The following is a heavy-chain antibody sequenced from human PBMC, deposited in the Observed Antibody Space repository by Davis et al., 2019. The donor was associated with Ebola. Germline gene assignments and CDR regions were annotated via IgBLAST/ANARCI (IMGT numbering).Heavy chain of an antibody. V-gene: IGHV4-31*03. CDR1: GGSISSGGYY. D-gene: IGHD3-10*01. Sequence: SETLSLTCTVSGGSISSGGYYWSWIRQHPGKGLEWIGYIYYSGSTYYNPSLKSRVTISVDTSKNQFSLKLSSVTAADTAVYYCARVWFGELLGYYFDYWGQGTLVTVSS. J-gene: IGHJ4*02. CDR3: ARVWFGELLGYYFDY. CDR2: IYYSGST.